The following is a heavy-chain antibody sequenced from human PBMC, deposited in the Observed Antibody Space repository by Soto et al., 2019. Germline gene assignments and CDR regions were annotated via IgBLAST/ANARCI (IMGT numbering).Heavy chain of an antibody. CDR2: IYYSGST. D-gene: IGHD3-22*01. J-gene: IGHJ4*02. CDR1: GGSISPYY. V-gene: IGHV4-59*01. Sequence: QVQLQESGPRLVKPSETLSLTCTVSGGSISPYYWSWIRQPPGRGLEWIGYIYYSGSTNYNPSLKSRVTISVDTSKNQFSLELRSVTAADTAVSYCARDIGGYYDSSSYANWGQGTRVTVSA. CDR3: ARDIGGYYDSSSYAN.